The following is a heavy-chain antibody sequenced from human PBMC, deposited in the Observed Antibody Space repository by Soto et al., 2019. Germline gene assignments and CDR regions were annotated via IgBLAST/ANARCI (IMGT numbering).Heavy chain of an antibody. Sequence: ASVNVYCRAAWCAFAIYYMHWVRQAPGQGLEWMGIINPSGGSTSYAQKFQGRVTMTRDTSTSTVYMELSSLGSEDTAVYYCARDSWFGELYIDYWGQGTLVTVSS. CDR1: WCAFAIYY. J-gene: IGHJ4*02. D-gene: IGHD3-10*01. V-gene: IGHV1-46*03. CDR2: INPSGGST. CDR3: ARDSWFGELYIDY.